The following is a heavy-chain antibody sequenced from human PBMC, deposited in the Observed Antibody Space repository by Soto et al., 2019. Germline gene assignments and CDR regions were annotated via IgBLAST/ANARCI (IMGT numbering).Heavy chain of an antibody. Sequence: QVQLVESGGGVVQPGRSLRLSCAASGFTFSSYGMHWVRQAPGKGLGWVAVISYDGSNKYYADSVKGRFTISRDNSKNTLYLQMNSLRAEDTAVYYCAKDVSRSGGSLLDWGQGTLVTVSS. CDR2: ISYDGSNK. V-gene: IGHV3-30*18. D-gene: IGHD2-15*01. J-gene: IGHJ4*02. CDR3: AKDVSRSGGSLLD. CDR1: GFTFSSYG.